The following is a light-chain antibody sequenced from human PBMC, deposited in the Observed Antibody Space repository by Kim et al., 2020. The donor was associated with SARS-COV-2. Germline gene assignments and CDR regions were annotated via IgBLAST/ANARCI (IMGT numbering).Light chain of an antibody. J-gene: IGLJ1*01. CDR2: YDD. Sequence: RQTVTISCSGSSSNIGNNAVNWYQQLPGKAPKLLIYYDDLLPSGVSDRFSGSKSGTSASLAISGLQSEDEADYYCAAWDDRLNGYVFGTGTKVTVL. CDR1: SSNIGNNA. V-gene: IGLV1-36*01. CDR3: AAWDDRLNGYV.